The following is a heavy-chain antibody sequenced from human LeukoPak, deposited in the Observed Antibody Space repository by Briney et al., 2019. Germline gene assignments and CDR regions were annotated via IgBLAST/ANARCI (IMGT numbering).Heavy chain of an antibody. Sequence: SETLSLTCTVSGCSISSGSYYWSWIRQPAGQGLEWIGRIYTSGSTNYNPSLKSRVTISVDTSKNQFSLKLSSVTAADTAVYYCAAVVVPAATGYYGMDVWGQGTTVTVSS. CDR1: GCSISSGSYY. V-gene: IGHV4-61*02. D-gene: IGHD2-2*01. J-gene: IGHJ6*02. CDR2: IYTSGST. CDR3: AAVVVPAATGYYGMDV.